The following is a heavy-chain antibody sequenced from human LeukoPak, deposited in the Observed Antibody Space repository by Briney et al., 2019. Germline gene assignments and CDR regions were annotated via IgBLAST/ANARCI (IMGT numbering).Heavy chain of an antibody. CDR1: GFTFSSYG. D-gene: IGHD3-22*01. V-gene: IGHV3-23*01. Sequence: PGGTLRLSCAASGFTFSSYGMSWVRQAPGKGLEWVSAISGSGGSTYYADSVKGRFTISRDNSKNTLYLQMNSLKAEDTAVYYCAKDLYYYDSSGLDDWGQGTLVTVSP. J-gene: IGHJ4*02. CDR2: ISGSGGST. CDR3: AKDLYYYDSSGLDD.